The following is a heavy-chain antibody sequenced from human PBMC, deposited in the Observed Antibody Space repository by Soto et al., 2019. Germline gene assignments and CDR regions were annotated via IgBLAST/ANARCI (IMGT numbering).Heavy chain of an antibody. CDR2: IYWDDTK. Sequence: QITLKESGPTLVKPTQTLTLTCTFSGFSLSDSAVGVNWIRQPPGKPLEWLALIYWDDTKHYSSSLRNRLTITKDTSKNQVVLTMTNMDPVDTATYSCAHGSGWLSDQWGQGTLVTVSS. D-gene: IGHD6-19*01. J-gene: IGHJ4*02. CDR3: AHGSGWLSDQ. V-gene: IGHV2-5*02. CDR1: GFSLSDSAVG.